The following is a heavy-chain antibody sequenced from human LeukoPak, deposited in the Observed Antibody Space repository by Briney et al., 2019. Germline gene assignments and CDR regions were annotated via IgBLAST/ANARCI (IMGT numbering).Heavy chain of an antibody. CDR2: ISYDGSNK. Sequence: GGSLRLSCAASGFTFSSYAMHWVRQAPGKGLEWVVVISYDGSNKYYADSVKGRFTISRDNSKNTLYLQMNSLRAEDTAVYYCXXXGAVAGHFDYWGQGTLVTVSS. CDR3: XXXGAVAGHFDY. CDR1: GFTFSSYA. J-gene: IGHJ4*02. D-gene: IGHD6-19*01. V-gene: IGHV3-30-3*01.